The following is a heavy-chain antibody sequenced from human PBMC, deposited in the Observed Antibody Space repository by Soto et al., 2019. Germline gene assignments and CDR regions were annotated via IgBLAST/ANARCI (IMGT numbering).Heavy chain of an antibody. J-gene: IGHJ4*02. CDR1: GFTFSSYD. CDR3: AKGKAMVRGVITHRIY. CDR2: IGTAGDP. D-gene: IGHD3-10*01. Sequence: GGSLRLSCAASGFTFSSYDMHWVRQATGKGLEWVSAIGTAGDPYYPGSVKGRFTISRDNSKNTLYLQMNSLRAEDTAVYYCAKGKAMVRGVITHRIYWGQGTLVTVSS. V-gene: IGHV3-13*05.